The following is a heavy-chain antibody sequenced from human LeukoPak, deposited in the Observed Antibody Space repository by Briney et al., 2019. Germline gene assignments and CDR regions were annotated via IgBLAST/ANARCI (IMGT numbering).Heavy chain of an antibody. CDR2: INSDGSST. D-gene: IGHD2-15*01. Sequence: GGSLRLSCAASGFTFSSYWMHWVRQAPGKGLVWVSRINSDGSSTSYADSVKGRFTISRDNSKNTLYLQMKSLRAEDTAVYYCARGWSGATLPGYYYFDYWGQGILVTVSS. V-gene: IGHV3-74*01. CDR3: ARGWSGATLPGYYYFDY. J-gene: IGHJ4*02. CDR1: GFTFSSYW.